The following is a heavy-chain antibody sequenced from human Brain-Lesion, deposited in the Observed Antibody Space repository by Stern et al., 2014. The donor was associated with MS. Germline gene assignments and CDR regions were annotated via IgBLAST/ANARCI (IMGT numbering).Heavy chain of an antibody. Sequence: QVQLGQSGAEVKKPGASVKVSCKTSGDIFTGYYIHWVRQAPGQGLEWMAWINPNTGGTKYAQKFQGRVTMSRDTSISTAYVELSSLTSDDTAVYYCARDQRGITIFGVVTDYYYLGMDVWGQGTTVTVSS. CDR1: GDIFTGYY. V-gene: IGHV1-2*02. D-gene: IGHD3-3*01. CDR2: INPNTGGT. J-gene: IGHJ6*02. CDR3: ARDQRGITIFGVVTDYYYLGMDV.